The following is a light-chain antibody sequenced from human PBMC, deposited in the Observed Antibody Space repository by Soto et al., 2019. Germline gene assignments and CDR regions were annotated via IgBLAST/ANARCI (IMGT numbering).Light chain of an antibody. V-gene: IGKV1-39*01. CDR2: AAS. Sequence: DIPMTQSPSSLSASVGDRVTISCRASQNIRYTLNWYQQKPGKAPKLLIYAASTLQSGVPSRFSGRGSGTDFTLTINNLQPEDFATYYCQQSFSGIPTYTFGQGTKLEIK. CDR1: QNIRYT. CDR3: QQSFSGIPTYT. J-gene: IGKJ2*01.